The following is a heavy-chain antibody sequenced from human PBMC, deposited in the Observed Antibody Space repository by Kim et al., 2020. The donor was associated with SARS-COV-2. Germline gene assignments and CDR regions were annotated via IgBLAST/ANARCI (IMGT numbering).Heavy chain of an antibody. CDR1: GYSFSSYA. D-gene: IGHD1-1*01. CDR3: ARWQLSTTTVFDY. J-gene: IGHJ4*02. Sequence: ASVKVSCKASGYSFSSYAFSWVRQAPGQGLEWMGWISLNNGDKKYAQKFQGRVTMTGDTATSTAYLELTSLRPDDTAVDYCARWQLSTTTVFDYWGPGTQVTVSS. V-gene: IGHV1-18*01. CDR2: ISLNNGDK.